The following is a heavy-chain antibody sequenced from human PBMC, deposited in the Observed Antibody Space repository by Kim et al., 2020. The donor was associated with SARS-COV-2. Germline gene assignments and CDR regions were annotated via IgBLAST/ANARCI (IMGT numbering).Heavy chain of an antibody. D-gene: IGHD6-6*01. V-gene: IGHV4-39*01. CDR1: GGSISSSSYY. CDR3: AGLTREYSSSSGGDGDY. Sequence: SETLSLTCTVSGGSISSSSYYWGWIRQPPGKGLEWIGSIYYSGSTYYNPSLKSRVTISVDTSKNQFSLKLSSVTAADTAVYYCAGLTREYSSSSGGDGDYWGQGTLVTVSS. CDR2: IYYSGST. J-gene: IGHJ4*02.